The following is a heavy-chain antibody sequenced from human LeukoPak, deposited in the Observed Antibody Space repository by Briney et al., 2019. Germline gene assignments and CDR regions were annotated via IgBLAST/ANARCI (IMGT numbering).Heavy chain of an antibody. CDR1: GYSFTSYW. J-gene: IGHJ5*02. CDR2: IYPGDSDT. CDR3: ARKNSSSWYQNWFDP. D-gene: IGHD6-13*01. Sequence: GESLKISCQGSGYSFTSYWIGWVRQMPGKGLEWMGIIYPGDSDTRYSPSFQGQVTISADKSISTAYLQWSSLKASDTAMYYCARKNSSSWYQNWFDPWGQGTLVTVSS. V-gene: IGHV5-51*01.